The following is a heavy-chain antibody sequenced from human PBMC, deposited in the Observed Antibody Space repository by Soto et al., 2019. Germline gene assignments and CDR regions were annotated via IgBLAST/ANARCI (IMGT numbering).Heavy chain of an antibody. Sequence: QVQLVQSGAEVKKPGSSVKVSCKASGGTFSSYAISWVRQAPGQGLEWMGGIIPICGTANYAQKVQGRVTITADDSTSTAYMDLSSLRSEDTAVYYCARDRIKTGDSSGYWQRARGAPYYFDYWGQGTMVTVSS. J-gene: IGHJ4*02. CDR2: IIPICGTA. D-gene: IGHD3-22*01. V-gene: IGHV1-69*01. CDR3: ARDRIKTGDSSGYWQRARGAPYYFDY. CDR1: GGTFSSYA.